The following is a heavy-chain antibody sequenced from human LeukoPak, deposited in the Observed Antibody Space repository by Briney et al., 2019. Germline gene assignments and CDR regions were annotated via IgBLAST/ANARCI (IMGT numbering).Heavy chain of an antibody. Sequence: ASVKVSCKASGYTFTSYGISGVRQAPGQGRAWMGWISAHNGNTNYAQKLQGRVTMTTDTSTSTAYMALRSLRSDDTAVYYCARVSLLTYYYDSSGYSGAFDTGGQGTRVTVSS. CDR3: ARVSLLTYYYDSSGYSGAFDT. V-gene: IGHV1-18*01. J-gene: IGHJ3*02. D-gene: IGHD3-22*01. CDR2: ISAHNGNT. CDR1: GYTFTSYG.